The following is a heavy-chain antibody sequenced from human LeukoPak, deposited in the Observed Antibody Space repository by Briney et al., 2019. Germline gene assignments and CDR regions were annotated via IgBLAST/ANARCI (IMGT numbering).Heavy chain of an antibody. D-gene: IGHD4-17*01. Sequence: GASVKVSCKASGYTFTSYDINWVRQAPGQGLEWMGIINPSGGSTSYAQKFQGRVTMTRDTSTSTVYMELSSLRSEDTAVYYCAREQNATEGFDYWGQGTLVTVSS. CDR2: INPSGGST. J-gene: IGHJ4*02. CDR1: GYTFTSYD. V-gene: IGHV1-46*01. CDR3: AREQNATEGFDY.